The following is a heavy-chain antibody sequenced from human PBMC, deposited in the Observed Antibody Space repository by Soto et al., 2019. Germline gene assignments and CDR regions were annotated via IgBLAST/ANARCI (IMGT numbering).Heavy chain of an antibody. CDR1: GFSFSRYA. J-gene: IGHJ1*01. CDR3: AKDYVAGDGLWIVAD. CDR2: ITGSGGTI. Sequence: DVQLLESGGGLVQPGGSLRLSCAASGFSFSRYAMIWVRQAPGKGQEWVSGITGSGGTIEYAASVKGRFTISRDNSKNTVDLQMNSLRVEDTAMYYCAKDYVAGDGLWIVADWGQGIQVTVS. V-gene: IGHV3-23*01. D-gene: IGHD2-21*02.